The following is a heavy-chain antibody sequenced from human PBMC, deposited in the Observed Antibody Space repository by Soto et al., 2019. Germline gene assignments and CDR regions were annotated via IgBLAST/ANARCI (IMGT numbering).Heavy chain of an antibody. V-gene: IGHV3-23*01. CDR3: AKSWSRYYFDY. Sequence: EVQLLESGGGLVQPGGSLRLSCAASGFTFSNYAINWVRQAPGKGLEWVSAVSGSGDTTFYADSVKGRFTISRDNSKNTLYLQMNSLGAEDTAVYYCAKSWSRYYFDYWGQGALVTVSS. J-gene: IGHJ4*02. D-gene: IGHD1-26*01. CDR1: GFTFSNYA. CDR2: VSGSGDTT.